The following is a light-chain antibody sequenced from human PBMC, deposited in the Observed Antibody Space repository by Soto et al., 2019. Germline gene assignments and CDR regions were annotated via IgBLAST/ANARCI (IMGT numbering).Light chain of an antibody. CDR2: EVS. Sequence: QSVLTQPASVSGSPGQSITISCTGTSSDVGGYNYVSWYQQYPGKAPKLMIYEVSNRPSGASNRFSGSKSGNTASLTISGLQAEDEADYYCSSYTSSSTLYVFGTGTKVTVL. CDR1: SSDVGGYNY. CDR3: SSYTSSSTLYV. J-gene: IGLJ1*01. V-gene: IGLV2-14*01.